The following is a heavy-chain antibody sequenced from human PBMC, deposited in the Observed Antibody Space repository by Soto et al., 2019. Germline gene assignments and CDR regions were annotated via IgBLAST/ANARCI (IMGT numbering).Heavy chain of an antibody. V-gene: IGHV3-23*01. Sequence: EVQLLESGGGLVQPGGSLRLSCVASGFTFGAYAMSWVRQVPGKGLEWVSGISGSGGSTYYADSVKGRFTISRDNSKNTLYLQMNSLRAEDTAVYYCAKFSRSPYGGDYWGRGTLVTVSS. D-gene: IGHD3-16*01. CDR2: ISGSGGST. CDR3: AKFSRSPYGGDY. CDR1: GFTFGAYA. J-gene: IGHJ4*02.